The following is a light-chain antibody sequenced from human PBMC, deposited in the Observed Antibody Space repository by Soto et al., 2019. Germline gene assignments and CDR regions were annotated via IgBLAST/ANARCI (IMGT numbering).Light chain of an antibody. V-gene: IGLV1-47*01. CDR3: ASWDDSLSGVV. Sequence: QAVLTQPPSACGTPGQRVTISCSGSSSNIGSNYVYWYQQLPGTAPKLLIYRNNQRPSGVPDRFSGSKSGTSASLAISGLRSEDEADYYCASWDDSLSGVVFGGGTKVTVL. CDR2: RNN. J-gene: IGLJ2*01. CDR1: SSNIGSNY.